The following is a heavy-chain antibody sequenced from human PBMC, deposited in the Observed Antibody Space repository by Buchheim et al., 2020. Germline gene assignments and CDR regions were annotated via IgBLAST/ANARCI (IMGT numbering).Heavy chain of an antibody. CDR3: EKERANTMIPYYFDY. CDR1: GFTFSSYT. J-gene: IGHJ4*02. Sequence: EVQLLESGGGLIQPGGSLRLSCAASGFTFSSYTMNWVRQAPGKGLEWVSCISGGGSSTDYADSVKGRFTISRDNSKNTLYLQMSSLRAEDTAIYYCEKERANTMIPYYFDYWGQGSL. V-gene: IGHV3-23*01. CDR2: ISGGGSST. D-gene: IGHD3-22*01.